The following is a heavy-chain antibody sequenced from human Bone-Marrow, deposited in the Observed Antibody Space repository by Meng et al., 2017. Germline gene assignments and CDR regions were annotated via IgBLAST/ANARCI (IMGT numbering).Heavy chain of an antibody. D-gene: IGHD6-13*01. CDR2: IIPIFGTA. J-gene: IGHJ4*02. CDR3: ARTTGYSSSWYETFFDY. CDR1: GVTFRSSA. V-gene: IGHV1-69*01. Sequence: QVTFAQSWPEVREPLSPVRASGKASGVTFRSSAISWVCQAPGPGLEWMGGIIPIFGTANYAPKFQGRVTITAAESTSTAYMELSSLRSEDTAVYYCARTTGYSSSWYETFFDYWGQGTLVTVSS.